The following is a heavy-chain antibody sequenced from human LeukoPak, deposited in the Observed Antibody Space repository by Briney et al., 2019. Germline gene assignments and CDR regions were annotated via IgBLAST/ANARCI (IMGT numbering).Heavy chain of an antibody. Sequence: GGSLRLSCAASGFTFSSYSMNWVRQAPGKGLEWVSSISSSSSYIYYADSVKGRFTISRDNAKNSLYLQMNSLRAEDTAVYYCATHPGDYGMDVWGQGPTVTVSS. CDR2: ISSSSSYI. CDR1: GFTFSSYS. CDR3: ATHPGDYGMDV. D-gene: IGHD3-10*01. J-gene: IGHJ6*02. V-gene: IGHV3-21*01.